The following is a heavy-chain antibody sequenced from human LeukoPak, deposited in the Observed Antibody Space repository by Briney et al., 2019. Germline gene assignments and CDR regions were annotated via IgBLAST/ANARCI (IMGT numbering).Heavy chain of an antibody. Sequence: GGSLRLSCGASGFVFDDYDVHWVRQAPGKGLEWVAFIRSDGYHTYYTDSVKGRFIITRDNFKNTLYLQMNSLRLEDMAVYYCAKPSGSGVDYWGRGTRVTVSS. D-gene: IGHD1-26*01. CDR3: AKPSGSGVDY. J-gene: IGHJ4*02. CDR2: IRSDGYHT. V-gene: IGHV3-30*02. CDR1: GFVFDDYD.